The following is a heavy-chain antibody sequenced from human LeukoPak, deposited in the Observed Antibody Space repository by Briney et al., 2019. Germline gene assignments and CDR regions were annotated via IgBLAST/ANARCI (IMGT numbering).Heavy chain of an antibody. CDR2: INHSGST. CDR1: GGSFSDYF. CDR3: ARSHSSSSEVSLGY. D-gene: IGHD6-6*01. J-gene: IGHJ4*02. V-gene: IGHV4-34*01. Sequence: SETLSLTCAIYGGSFSDYFWSWIRQPPGKGLEWIGEINHSGSTNYNPSLKSRVTISVDTSKNQFSLKLSSVTAADTAVYFCARSHSSSSEVSLGYWGPGTLVTVSS.